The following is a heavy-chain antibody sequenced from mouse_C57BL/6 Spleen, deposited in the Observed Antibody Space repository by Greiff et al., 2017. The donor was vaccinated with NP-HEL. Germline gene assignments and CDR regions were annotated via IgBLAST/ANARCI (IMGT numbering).Heavy chain of an antibody. CDR1: GFTFSSYG. CDR2: ISSGGSYT. V-gene: IGHV5-6*01. Sequence: DVQLVESGGDLVKPGGSLKLSCAASGFTFSSYGMSWVRQTPDKRLEWVAAISSGGSYTYYPDSVKGRFTISRDNAKNTLYLQMSSLKSEDTAMYYCARHELLRYFDVWGTGTTVTVSS. J-gene: IGHJ1*03. CDR3: ARHELLRYFDV. D-gene: IGHD1-1*01.